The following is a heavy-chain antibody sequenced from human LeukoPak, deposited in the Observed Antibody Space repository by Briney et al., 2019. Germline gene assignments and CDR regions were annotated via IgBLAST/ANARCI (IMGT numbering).Heavy chain of an antibody. CDR1: GGSISSYY. CDR3: ARSSDSLYYYYGMDV. J-gene: IGHJ6*02. D-gene: IGHD3-10*01. V-gene: IGHV4-4*07. Sequence: SQTLSLTCTVSGGSISSYYWSWIRQPAGKGLEWIGRIYTSGSTNYNPSLKSRVTMSVDTSKNQFSLKLSSVTAADTAVYYCARSSDSLYYYYGMDVWGQGTTVTVSS. CDR2: IYTSGST.